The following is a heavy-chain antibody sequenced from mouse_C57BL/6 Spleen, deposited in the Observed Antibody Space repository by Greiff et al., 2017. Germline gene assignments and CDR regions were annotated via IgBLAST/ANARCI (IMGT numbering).Heavy chain of an antibody. CDR1: GYTFTDYE. J-gene: IGHJ3*01. D-gene: IGHD1-1*01. V-gene: IGHV1-15*01. CDR3: TIPKGSYYCGSSSAWFAY. Sequence: QVQLQQSGAELVRPGASVTLSCKASGYTFTDYEMHWVKQTPVHGLEWIGAIDPETGGTAYNQKFKGKAILTADKSSSTAYMALRSLTSEDSAVYYCTIPKGSYYCGSSSAWFAYWGQGTLVTVSA. CDR2: IDPETGGT.